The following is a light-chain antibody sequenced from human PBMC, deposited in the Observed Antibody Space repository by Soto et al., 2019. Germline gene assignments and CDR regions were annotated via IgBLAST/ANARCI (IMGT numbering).Light chain of an antibody. Sequence: DIQMTQSPSSLSASVGDRVTITCRASQGISSYLAWYQQKPGTVPKLLIYGASTLQSGVPSRFSGSGSGTDFTLTISILQPEDVATYYCLKYNTAPWTFGQGTKVEIK. CDR3: LKYNTAPWT. CDR1: QGISSY. J-gene: IGKJ1*01. CDR2: GAS. V-gene: IGKV1-27*01.